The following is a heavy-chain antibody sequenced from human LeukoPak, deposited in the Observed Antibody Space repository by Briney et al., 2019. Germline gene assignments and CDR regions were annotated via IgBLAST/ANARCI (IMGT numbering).Heavy chain of an antibody. CDR3: AKESGWASYNCFDP. CDR1: GFTFSSYA. CDR2: ISGSGGST. J-gene: IGHJ5*02. Sequence: GRSLRLSCAASGFTFSSYAMSWVRQAPGKGLEWVSAISGSGGSTYYADSVKGRFTISGDNSKNTLYLQMNSLRAEDTAVYYCAKESGWASYNCFDPWGQGTLVTVSS. V-gene: IGHV3-23*01. D-gene: IGHD6-19*01.